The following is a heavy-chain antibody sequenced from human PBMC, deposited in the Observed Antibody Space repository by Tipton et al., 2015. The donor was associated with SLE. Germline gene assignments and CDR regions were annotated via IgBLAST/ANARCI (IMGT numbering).Heavy chain of an antibody. D-gene: IGHD2/OR15-2a*01. Sequence: TLSLTCAVYGGSFSGYYWSWIRQPPGKGLEWIGYTYYSGSTYYNPSFKSRVTISVDTSKNQFSLKLSSVTAADTAVYYCARGLNSVAELDYWGQGTLVTVSS. V-gene: IGHV4-34*09. CDR2: TYYSGST. CDR3: ARGLNSVAELDY. CDR1: GGSFSGYY. J-gene: IGHJ4*02.